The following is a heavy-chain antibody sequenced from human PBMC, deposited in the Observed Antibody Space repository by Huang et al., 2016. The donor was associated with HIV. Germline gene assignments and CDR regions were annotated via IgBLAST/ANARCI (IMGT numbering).Heavy chain of an antibody. CDR2: LYYTGKM. J-gene: IGHJ2*01. D-gene: IGHD3-3*01. V-gene: IGHV4-39*01. Sequence: QMRFQESGPGLVKPSGTLSLTCNVSGGSINTGRYYWGWIRQPPGKGLEWVGSLYYTGKMQDEPALKGRLTMSADTSNNQFSLNLSSVTAADTAIYYCARNHDFWRGRMFAISYFDVWGRGTLVTVAS. CDR3: ARNHDFWRGRMFAISYFDV. CDR1: GGSINTGRYY.